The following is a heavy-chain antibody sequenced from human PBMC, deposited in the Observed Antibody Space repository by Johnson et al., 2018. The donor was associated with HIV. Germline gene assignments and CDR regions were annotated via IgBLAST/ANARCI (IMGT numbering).Heavy chain of an antibody. CDR2: ISWNSGSI. D-gene: IGHD2-21*02. J-gene: IGHJ3*02. CDR1: GFTFDDYA. CDR3: ARGGAYCGGDCYHAFDI. V-gene: IGHV3-9*01. Sequence: VQLVESGGGLVQPGRSLRLSCVASGFTFDDYAMHWVRQAPGKGLELVSGISWNSGSIAYADSVKGRFTISRDNAKNSLYVQMNSLRAEDTALYYCARGGAYCGGDCYHAFDIWGQGTMVTVSS.